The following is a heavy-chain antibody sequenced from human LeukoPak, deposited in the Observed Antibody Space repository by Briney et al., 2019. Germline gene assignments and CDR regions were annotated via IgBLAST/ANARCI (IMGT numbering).Heavy chain of an antibody. D-gene: IGHD6-13*01. CDR2: INHSGST. V-gene: IGHV4-34*01. J-gene: IGHJ4*02. Sequence: SETLSLTCAVYGGSFSGYYWSWIRQPPGKGLEWIGEINHSGSTNYNPSLKSRVTISVDTSKNQFSLKLSSVTAADAAVHYCARGRGSSWLYYFDYWGQGTLVTVSS. CDR1: GGSFSGYY. CDR3: ARGRGSSWLYYFDY.